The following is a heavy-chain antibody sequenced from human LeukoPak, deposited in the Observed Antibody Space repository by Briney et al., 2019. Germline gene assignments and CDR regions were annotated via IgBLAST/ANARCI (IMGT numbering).Heavy chain of an antibody. CDR2: ISYDGSNK. CDR3: AKDLSYGDYGAFFGY. Sequence: PGGSLRLSCAASGFTFSSYSMNWVRQAPGKGLEWVAVISYDGSNKYYADSVKGRFTISRDNSKNTLYLQMNSLRAEDTAVYYCAKDLSYGDYGAFFGYWGQGTLVTVSS. CDR1: GFTFSSYS. D-gene: IGHD4-17*01. V-gene: IGHV3-30*18. J-gene: IGHJ4*02.